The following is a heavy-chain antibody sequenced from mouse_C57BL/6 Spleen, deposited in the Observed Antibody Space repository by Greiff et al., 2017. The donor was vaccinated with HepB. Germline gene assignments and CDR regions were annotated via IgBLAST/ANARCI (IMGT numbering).Heavy chain of an antibody. J-gene: IGHJ3*01. CDR1: GYTFTSYW. D-gene: IGHD3-2*02. CDR3: ARHSSGYPWFAY. CDR2: IDPNSGGT. Sequence: QVHVKQPGAELVKPGASVKLSCKASGYTFTSYWMHWVKQRPGRGLEWIGRIDPNSGGTKYNEKFKSKATLTVDKPSSTAYMQLSSLTSEDSAVYYCARHSSGYPWFAYWGQGTLVTVSA. V-gene: IGHV1-72*01.